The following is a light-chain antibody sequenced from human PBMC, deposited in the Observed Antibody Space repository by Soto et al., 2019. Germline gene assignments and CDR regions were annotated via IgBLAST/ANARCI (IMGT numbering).Light chain of an antibody. CDR2: SNN. J-gene: IGLJ3*02. Sequence: QSVLTQPPSASGTPGQRVTISCSGSSSNIGSNCVYWYHQLPGTAPKLLIYSNNQRPSGVPERFSGSKSGTSASLAISGLRSENEGDYYCAAWDDSMSARVFGGRTRLPVL. V-gene: IGLV1-47*02. CDR1: SSNIGSNC. CDR3: AAWDDSMSARV.